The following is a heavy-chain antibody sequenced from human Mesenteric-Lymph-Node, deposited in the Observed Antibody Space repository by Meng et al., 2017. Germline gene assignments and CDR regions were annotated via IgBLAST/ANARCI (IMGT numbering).Heavy chain of an antibody. Sequence: QVQLKQWGAEVLKPSETLSLTCAVYGGSLSGYYWSWIRQPPGKGLEWMGEVYHNGVTKYSPSLRSRVVISIDTSKNQFSLNLRSVSAADTAMNYCARGGATPMIIKYWGPGTLVTVSS. V-gene: IGHV4-34*02. CDR3: ARGGATPMIIKY. CDR2: VYHNGVT. J-gene: IGHJ4*02. D-gene: IGHD3-10*01. CDR1: GGSLSGYY.